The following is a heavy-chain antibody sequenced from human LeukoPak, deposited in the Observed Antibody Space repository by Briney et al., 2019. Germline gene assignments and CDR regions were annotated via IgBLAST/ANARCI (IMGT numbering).Heavy chain of an antibody. CDR3: ESYYNSARDY. D-gene: IGHD3-10*01. CDR1: GGAITSSSYH. Sequence: PSETLSLTCTVSGGAITSSSYHWGWIRQPPRTGLEWIGTIYYLGNTYYNPALKNRVSISVDTSKNNFSLKLRSVTAADTAVYYCESYYNSARDYWGQGTLVTVSS. V-gene: IGHV4-39*01. CDR2: IYYLGNT. J-gene: IGHJ4*02.